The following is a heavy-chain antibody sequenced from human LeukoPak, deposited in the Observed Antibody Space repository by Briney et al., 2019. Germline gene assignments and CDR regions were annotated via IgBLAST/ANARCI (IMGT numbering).Heavy chain of an antibody. Sequence: SQTLSLTCAVSGGSISSGGYSWSWIRQPPGKGLEWIGYIYHSGSTYYNPSLKSRVTISVDRSKNQFSLKLSSVTAADTAVYYYARGFGGVIVIPYYFDYWGQGTLVTVSS. CDR1: GGSISSGGYS. J-gene: IGHJ4*02. V-gene: IGHV4-30-2*01. CDR3: ARGFGGVIVIPYYFDY. D-gene: IGHD3-16*02. CDR2: IYHSGST.